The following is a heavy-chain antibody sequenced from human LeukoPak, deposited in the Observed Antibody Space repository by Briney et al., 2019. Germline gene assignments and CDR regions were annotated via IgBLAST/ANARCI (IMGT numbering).Heavy chain of an antibody. D-gene: IGHD2-15*01. V-gene: IGHV4-38-2*02. CDR3: ARAWYYYYYYMDV. Sequence: SETLSLTCTVSGYSISSGYYWGWIRQPPGKGLEWIGSIYHSGSTYYNPSPKSRVTISVDTSKNQFSLKLSSVTAADTAVYYCARAWYYYYYYMDVWGKGTTVTVSS. CDR2: IYHSGST. J-gene: IGHJ6*03. CDR1: GYSISSGYY.